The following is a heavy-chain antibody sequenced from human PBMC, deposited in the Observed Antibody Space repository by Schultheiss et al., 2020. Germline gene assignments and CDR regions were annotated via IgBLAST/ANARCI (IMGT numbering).Heavy chain of an antibody. V-gene: IGHV3-23*01. CDR3: ANIVVVPAAMDV. CDR1: GFTFSSYA. Sequence: GESLKISCAASGFTFSSYAMSWVRQAPGKGLEWVSAISGSGGSTYYADSVKGRFTISRDNSKNTLYLQMNSLRAEDTAVYYCANIVVVPAAMDVWGKGTTVTVSS. J-gene: IGHJ6*04. D-gene: IGHD2-2*01. CDR2: ISGSGGST.